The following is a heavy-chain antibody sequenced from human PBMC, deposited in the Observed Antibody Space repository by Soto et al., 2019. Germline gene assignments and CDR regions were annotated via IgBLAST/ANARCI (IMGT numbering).Heavy chain of an antibody. CDR3: VKENTPEMTRGWFGP. CDR2: ISAYTDDP. V-gene: IGHV1-18*01. Sequence: ASVKVSCKASGNTFTNFGVTWVRQAPGQGLEWMGWISAYTDDPNYAQKFQGRVTMTIDTSTSTAYLDLRSLTSDDTAVYYCVKENTPEMTRGWFGPWGQGTLVTVSS. J-gene: IGHJ5*02. CDR1: GNTFTNFG.